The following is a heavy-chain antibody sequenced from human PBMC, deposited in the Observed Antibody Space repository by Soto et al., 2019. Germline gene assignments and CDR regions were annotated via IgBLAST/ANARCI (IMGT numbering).Heavy chain of an antibody. J-gene: IGHJ3*02. CDR1: GGSFSGYY. CDR3: ARFPSMITFGGVIVGDAFDI. CDR2: INHSGST. V-gene: IGHV4-34*01. D-gene: IGHD3-16*02. Sequence: QVQLQQWGAGLLKPSETLSLTCAVYGGSFSGYYWSWIRQPPGKGLEWIGEINHSGSTNYNPSLKSRVTISVDTSKNQFSLKLSSVTAADTAVYYCARFPSMITFGGVIVGDAFDIWGQGTMVTVSS.